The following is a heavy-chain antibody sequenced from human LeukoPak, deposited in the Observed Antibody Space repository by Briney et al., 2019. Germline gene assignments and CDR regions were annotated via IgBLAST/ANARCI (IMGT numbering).Heavy chain of an antibody. CDR3: ATVYLRDGYNFDY. V-gene: IGHV1-69*04. D-gene: IGHD5-24*01. Sequence: SVKVSCKASGGTFSSYAISWVRQAPGQGLEWMGRIIPILGIANYAQKFQGRVTITADKSTSTAYMELSSLRSEDTAVYYCATVYLRDGYNFDYWGLGTLVTVSS. J-gene: IGHJ4*02. CDR2: IIPILGIA. CDR1: GGTFSSYA.